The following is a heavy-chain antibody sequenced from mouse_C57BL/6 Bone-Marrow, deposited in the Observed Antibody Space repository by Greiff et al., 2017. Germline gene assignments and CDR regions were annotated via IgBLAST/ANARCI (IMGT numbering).Heavy chain of an antibody. V-gene: IGHV5-6*01. CDR3: ARLDSSGPFAY. Sequence: EVKLVESGGDLVKPGGSLTLSCAASGFTFSSYGMSWVRQTPDKRLEWVATISSGGSYTYYPDSVKGRFTISRDNAKNTLYLQMSSLKSEDTAMYYCARLDSSGPFAYWGQGTLVTVSA. CDR1: GFTFSSYG. D-gene: IGHD3-2*02. J-gene: IGHJ3*01. CDR2: ISSGGSYT.